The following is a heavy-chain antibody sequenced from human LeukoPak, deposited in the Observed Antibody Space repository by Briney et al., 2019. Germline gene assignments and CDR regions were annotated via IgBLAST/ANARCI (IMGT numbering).Heavy chain of an antibody. V-gene: IGHV3-23*01. J-gene: IGHJ6*03. Sequence: PGGSLRLSCAASGFTFSSYAMSWVRQAPGKGLEWVSTISASGGSTYHAYSVKGRFRISRDNSENTLSLEMSSLRAEDTAVYYCTGGSDKVLSGEYYYYMDVWGTGTTVTVSS. CDR2: ISASGGST. CDR3: TGGSDKVLSGEYYYYMDV. D-gene: IGHD2/OR15-2a*01. CDR1: GFTFSSYA.